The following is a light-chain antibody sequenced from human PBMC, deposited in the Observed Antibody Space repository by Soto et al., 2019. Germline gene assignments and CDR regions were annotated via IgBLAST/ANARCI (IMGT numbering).Light chain of an antibody. J-gene: IGKJ2*01. Sequence: DIVMTQSPLSLPVIPGEPASISCRSSQRLLHSNGNTFLDWYLQKPGQSPQLLIYLGSNRASGVTDRVSGSEAGTDFTLKISRVEAEDVGVYYCMQALQTPYTFGQGTKLEIK. CDR3: MQALQTPYT. CDR2: LGS. V-gene: IGKV2-28*01. CDR1: QRLLHSNGNTF.